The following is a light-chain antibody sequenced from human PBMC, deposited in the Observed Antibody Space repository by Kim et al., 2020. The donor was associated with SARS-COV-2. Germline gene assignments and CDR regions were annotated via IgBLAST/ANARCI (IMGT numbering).Light chain of an antibody. V-gene: IGLV3-19*01. J-gene: IGLJ2*01. CDR2: STN. CDR1: SLRRYY. CDR3: TSRDSNGNKMV. Sequence: ALGKTVRIRVKGDSLRRYYASWYQQKPGQAPRLVIYSTNKRPSGIPDRVSGSSPGNTASLTITVAQAEDEADYYCTSRDSNGNKMVFGGGTQLTVL.